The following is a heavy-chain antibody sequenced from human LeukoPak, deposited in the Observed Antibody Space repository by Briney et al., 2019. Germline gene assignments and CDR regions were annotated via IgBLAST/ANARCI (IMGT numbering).Heavy chain of an antibody. CDR2: INHSGAT. Sequence: GSLRLSCAASGFTFSSYAMSWVRQPPGKGLEWIGEINHSGATNYNPSLKSRVTISVDTSKNHFSLKLSSVTAADTAVYYCARGVYVFYVFDIWDQGTMVTVSS. J-gene: IGHJ3*02. V-gene: IGHV4-34*01. CDR3: ARGVYVFYVFDI. D-gene: IGHD2/OR15-2a*01. CDR1: GFTFSSYA.